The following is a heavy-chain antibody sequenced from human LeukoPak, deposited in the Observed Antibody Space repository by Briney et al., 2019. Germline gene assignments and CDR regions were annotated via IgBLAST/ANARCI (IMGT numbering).Heavy chain of an antibody. V-gene: IGHV4-38-2*02. CDR2: IYHGGST. D-gene: IGHD6-13*01. Sequence: SETLSLTCTVSGYSISSGYYWGWIRQPPGTGLEWIGNIYHGGSTYYNPSLKSRVTMSGDTSKNQFSLNLSPVTAADTAVYYCARVTSSSWFEGYFDYWGQGTLVTVSS. CDR3: ARVTSSSWFEGYFDY. J-gene: IGHJ4*02. CDR1: GYSISSGYY.